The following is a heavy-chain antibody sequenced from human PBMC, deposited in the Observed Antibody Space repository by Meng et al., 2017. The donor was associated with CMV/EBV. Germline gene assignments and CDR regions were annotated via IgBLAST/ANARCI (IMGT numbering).Heavy chain of an antibody. V-gene: IGHV3-23*01. CDR3: ATVPAAIGLRGPRWFDP. CDR1: GFTFSSYA. D-gene: IGHD2-2*01. Sequence: GESLKISCAASGFTFSSYAMSWVRPAPGKGLEWVSAISGSGGSTYYADSVKGRFTISRDNSKNTLYLQMNSLRAEDTAVYYCATVPAAIGLRGPRWFDPWGQGTLVTVSS. J-gene: IGHJ5*02. CDR2: ISGSGGST.